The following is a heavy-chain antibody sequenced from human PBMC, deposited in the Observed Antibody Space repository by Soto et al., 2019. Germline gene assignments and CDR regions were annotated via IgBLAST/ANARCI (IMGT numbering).Heavy chain of an antibody. CDR1: GYTLTELS. D-gene: IGHD1-26*01. CDR2: FDPEDGET. J-gene: IGHJ4*02. CDR3: ATRLRIVGATGYYFDY. Sequence: ASVKVSCKVSGYTLTELSMHWVRQAPGKGLEWMGGFDPEDGETIYAQKFQGRVTMTEDTSTDTAYMELSSLRSEDTAVYYCATRLRIVGATGYYFDYWGQGTLVTVSS. V-gene: IGHV1-24*01.